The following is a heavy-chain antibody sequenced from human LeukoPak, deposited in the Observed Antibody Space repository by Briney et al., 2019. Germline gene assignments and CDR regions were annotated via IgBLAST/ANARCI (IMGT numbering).Heavy chain of an antibody. CDR3: ARHGGGGESYPRVFDY. V-gene: IGHV4-59*11. CDR1: GGSISSHY. Sequence: PSETLSLTCTVSGGSISSHYWSWIRQPPGKGLEWIGYIYYSGSTNYNPSLKSRVTISVDTSKNQFSLKLSSVTAAATAVYYCARHGGGGESYPRVFDYWGRGNLVTVSS. CDR2: IYYSGST. J-gene: IGHJ4*02. D-gene: IGHD1-26*01.